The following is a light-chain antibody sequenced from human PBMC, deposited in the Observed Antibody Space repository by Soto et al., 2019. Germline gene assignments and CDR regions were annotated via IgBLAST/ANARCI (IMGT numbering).Light chain of an antibody. Sequence: DIPMTQSPSSLSASVGDRVTITCRTSQSISIYLNWYQQIPGKAPKLLIYASSNLHTGVPSRFSGSASGTDFTLTISSLQPEDSATYYCQQSYSTLLSFGGGTKVEI. V-gene: IGKV1-39*01. J-gene: IGKJ4*01. CDR1: QSISIY. CDR3: QQSYSTLLS. CDR2: ASS.